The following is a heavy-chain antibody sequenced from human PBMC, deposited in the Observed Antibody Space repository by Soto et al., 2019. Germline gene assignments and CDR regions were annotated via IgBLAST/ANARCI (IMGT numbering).Heavy chain of an antibody. CDR2: ISAYNGNT. J-gene: IGHJ5*02. D-gene: IGHD2-15*01. Sequence: ASVKVSCKASGGTFSSYAIGWVRQAPGQGLEWMGWISAYNGNTNYAQKLQGRVTMTTDTSTSTAYMELRSLRSDDTAVYYCARDSGRANWFDPWGQGTLVTVSS. CDR3: ARDSGRANWFDP. V-gene: IGHV1-18*01. CDR1: GGTFSSYA.